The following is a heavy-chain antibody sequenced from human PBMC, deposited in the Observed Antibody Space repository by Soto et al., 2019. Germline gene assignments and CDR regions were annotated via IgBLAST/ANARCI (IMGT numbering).Heavy chain of an antibody. Sequence: GGSLRLSCAASGFTFSSYAMSWVRQAPGKGLEWVSAISGSGGSTYYADSVKGRFTISRDNSKNTLYLQMNSLRAEDTAVYYCAKDHGSVGWPDYYWYFDLWGRGTLVTVSS. D-gene: IGHD2-15*01. V-gene: IGHV3-23*01. J-gene: IGHJ2*01. CDR1: GFTFSSYA. CDR3: AKDHGSVGWPDYYWYFDL. CDR2: ISGSGGST.